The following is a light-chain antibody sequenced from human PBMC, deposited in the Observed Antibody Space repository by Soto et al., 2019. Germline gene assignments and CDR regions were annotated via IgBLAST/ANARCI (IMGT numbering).Light chain of an antibody. Sequence: DIQMTQSPSTLSASVGDRVTITCRASQSISSWLAWYQQKPGKAPKLLIYDASSLESGVPSRFSGSGSGTEFTLTISSLQPDDFETYYCQQYTSYSWTFGQGNKVEIK. CDR1: QSISSW. J-gene: IGKJ1*01. CDR2: DAS. CDR3: QQYTSYSWT. V-gene: IGKV1-5*01.